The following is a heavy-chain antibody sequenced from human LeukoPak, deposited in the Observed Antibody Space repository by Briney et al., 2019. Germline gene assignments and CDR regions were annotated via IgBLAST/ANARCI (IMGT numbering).Heavy chain of an antibody. V-gene: IGHV1-2*02. J-gene: IGHJ5*02. CDR3: ARGVWIAGSRFGRQNWFDP. CDR2: INPNSGGT. D-gene: IGHD2-21*01. Sequence: ASVKVSCKASGYTFTGYYMHWARQAPGQGLEWMGWINPNSGGTNYAQKFQGRVTMTRDTSISTAYMELSRLRSDDTAVYYCARGVWIAGSRFGRQNWFDPWGQGTLVTVSS. CDR1: GYTFTGYY.